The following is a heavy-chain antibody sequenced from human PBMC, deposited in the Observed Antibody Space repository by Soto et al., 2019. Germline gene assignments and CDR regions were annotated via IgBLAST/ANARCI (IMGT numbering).Heavy chain of an antibody. J-gene: IGHJ6*02. Sequence: SVQVSCKAPLGTFSSYAISWVRQAPGQGLEWMGGIIPIFGTANYAQKFQGRGTITADKSTSTAYMELSSLRSEDTAVYYYVRGVVTHPQNYYYGMDVWGQGTTVTVSS. CDR2: IIPIFGTA. V-gene: IGHV1-69*06. D-gene: IGHD3-16*02. CDR3: VRGVVTHPQNYYYGMDV. CDR1: LGTFSSYA.